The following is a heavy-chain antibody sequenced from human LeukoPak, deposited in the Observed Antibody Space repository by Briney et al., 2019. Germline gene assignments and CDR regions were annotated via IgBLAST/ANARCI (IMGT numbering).Heavy chain of an antibody. D-gene: IGHD6-6*01. V-gene: IGHV4-59*08. CDR3: ARHRYSSSSFAFDI. Sequence: SETLSLTCIVSGGSINNHYWTWIRQTPGKGLEWIGDIHYTGTTKYNPSLKSRVTISIDTSKNQFSLKLSSVTAADTAVYYCARHRYSSSSFAFDIWGQGTMVTVSS. J-gene: IGHJ3*02. CDR1: GGSINNHY. CDR2: IHYTGTT.